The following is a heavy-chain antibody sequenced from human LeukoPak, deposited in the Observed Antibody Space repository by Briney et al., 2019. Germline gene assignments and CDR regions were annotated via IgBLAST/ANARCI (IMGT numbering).Heavy chain of an antibody. D-gene: IGHD3-3*01. CDR3: ARDDFYDFWSVKKSGDFDY. CDR1: GFTFSSYS. V-gene: IGHV3-21*01. J-gene: IGHJ4*02. CDR2: ISSSSSYI. Sequence: PGGSLRLSCAASGFTFSSYSMNWVRQAPGKGLEWVSSISSSSSYIYYADSVKGRFTISRDNAKNSLYLQMNSLRAEDTAVYYCARDDFYDFWSVKKSGDFDYWGQGTLVTVSS.